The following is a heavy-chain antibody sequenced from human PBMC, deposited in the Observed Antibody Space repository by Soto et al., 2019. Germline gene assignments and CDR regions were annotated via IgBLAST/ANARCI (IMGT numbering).Heavy chain of an antibody. D-gene: IGHD3-3*01. V-gene: IGHV3-23*01. CDR1: GLTFSDYS. CDR2: ISGSGGST. Sequence: PGGSLRLSCAAPGLTFSDYSMHGVRQAPGKGLEGVSAISGSGGSTYYADSVKGRFTISRDTSKNTLYLQMNSLRSEDTAVYYCAKDDFWSGYYVRYYGMDVWGQGTTVTVSS. J-gene: IGHJ6*02. CDR3: AKDDFWSGYYVRYYGMDV.